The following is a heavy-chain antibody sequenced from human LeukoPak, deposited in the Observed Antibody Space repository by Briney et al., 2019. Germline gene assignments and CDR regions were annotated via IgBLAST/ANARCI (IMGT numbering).Heavy chain of an antibody. CDR1: GGSISSYC. V-gene: IGHV4-4*07. CDR3: ATLRIAAAREAFDY. D-gene: IGHD6-13*01. CDR2: IYTSGST. Sequence: PSETLSLTCTVSGGSISSYCWSWIRQPAGKGLEWIGRIYTSGSTDYNPSLKSRVTMSVDTSKNQFSLKLSSVTAADTAVYYCATLRIAAAREAFDYWGQGTLVTVSS. J-gene: IGHJ4*02.